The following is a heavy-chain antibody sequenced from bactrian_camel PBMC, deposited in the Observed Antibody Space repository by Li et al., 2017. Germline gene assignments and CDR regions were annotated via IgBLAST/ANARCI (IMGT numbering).Heavy chain of an antibody. J-gene: IGHJ4*01. V-gene: IGHV3S67*01. CDR1: GYTYSTYC. Sequence: QLVESGGGSVQAGGSLRLSCAVSGYTYSTYCVAWFRQAPGKERQKVADIDDYDSATYGDSVKGRFTISRDSVNKILYLQMNSLKPEDTARYHCAADAAGYDCYYGSWFNQRGQGTQVTVS. CDR3: AADAAGYDCYYGSWFNQ. D-gene: IGHD1*01. CDR2: IDDYDSA.